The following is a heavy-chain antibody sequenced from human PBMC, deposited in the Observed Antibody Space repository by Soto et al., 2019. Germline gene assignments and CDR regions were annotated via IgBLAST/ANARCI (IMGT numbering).Heavy chain of an antibody. CDR2: IYYSGNT. V-gene: IGHV4-59*08. CDR1: SGSISSYY. CDR3: ARHLYSSDFDY. Sequence: QVQLQESGPGLVKPSETLSLTCTVSSGSISSYYWSWIRQPPGKGLEWIGYIYYSGNTNYNPSLKSRVTISVDTSKNQCSLKLSSVTAADPAVYSCARHLYSSDFDYWGQGTLVTVSS. D-gene: IGHD6-25*01. J-gene: IGHJ4*02.